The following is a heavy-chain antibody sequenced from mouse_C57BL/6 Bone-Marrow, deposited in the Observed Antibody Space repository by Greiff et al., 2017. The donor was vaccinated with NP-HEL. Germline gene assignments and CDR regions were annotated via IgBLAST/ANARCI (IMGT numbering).Heavy chain of an antibody. CDR2: IYPGDGAT. D-gene: IGHD6-1*01. CDR1: GYAFSSSW. V-gene: IGHV1-82*01. J-gene: IGHJ4*01. Sequence: VQLQQSGPELVKPGASVKISCKASGYAFSSSWLNWVKQRPGKGLEWIGRIYPGDGATNYNGKFKGKATLTADKSSSTAYMQLSSLTSEDSAVYFCARSPLPYAMDYWGQGTSVTVSS. CDR3: ARSPLPYAMDY.